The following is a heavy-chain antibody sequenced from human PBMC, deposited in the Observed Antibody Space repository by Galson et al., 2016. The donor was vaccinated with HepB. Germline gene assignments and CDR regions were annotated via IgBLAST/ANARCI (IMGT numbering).Heavy chain of an antibody. CDR2: IWYDGSNK. CDR3: ARGQWLALYYIDV. D-gene: IGHD6-19*01. J-gene: IGHJ6*03. V-gene: IGHV3-33*01. Sequence: SLRLSCAASGFTFSSYGMHRVRQAPGKGLEWAAVIWYDGSNKYYADSVKGRFTISRDNSKNTLYLQMNSLRAEDTAVYYCARGQWLALYYIDVWGKGTTVTVSS. CDR1: GFTFSSYG.